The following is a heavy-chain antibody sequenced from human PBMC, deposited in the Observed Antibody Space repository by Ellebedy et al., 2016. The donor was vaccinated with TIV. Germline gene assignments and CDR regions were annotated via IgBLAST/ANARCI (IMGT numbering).Heavy chain of an antibody. CDR1: GFTFSSYA. Sequence: GESLKISCAASGFTFSSYAMRWVRQAPGKGLECMTTISYDGSNKYYADSVKGRFTVSRDNSKNTLYLQMNSLRGEDSAVYYCTREGDRGSSWYTFEYWGQGTLVTVSS. CDR3: TREGDRGSSWYTFEY. J-gene: IGHJ4*02. CDR2: ISYDGSNK. D-gene: IGHD6-13*01. V-gene: IGHV3-30-3*01.